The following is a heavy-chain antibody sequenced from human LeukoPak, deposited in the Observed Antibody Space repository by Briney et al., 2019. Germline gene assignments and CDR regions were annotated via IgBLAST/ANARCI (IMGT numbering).Heavy chain of an antibody. D-gene: IGHD6-19*01. Sequence: PGGALRLSCAASGFTFSDEYMSWIRQAPGKGLEWVSYISNSGTYTNYADSVRGRFTISRDNAKHSPYLQMNSLRAEDTAVYYCARSRGAGPGAYFDYWGQGTLVTAFS. V-gene: IGHV3-11*03. CDR2: ISNSGTYT. J-gene: IGHJ4*02. CDR3: ARSRGAGPGAYFDY. CDR1: GFTFSDEY.